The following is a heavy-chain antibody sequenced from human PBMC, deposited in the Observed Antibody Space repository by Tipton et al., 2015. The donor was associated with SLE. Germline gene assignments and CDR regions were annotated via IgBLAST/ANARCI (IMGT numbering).Heavy chain of an antibody. Sequence: QLVQSGGGVVQPGRSLRLSCAASGFTFSSYGMHWVRQAPGKGLEWVAVIWYDGSNKYYADSVKGRFTISRDNSKNTLYLQMNSLRAEDTAVYYCAKDLTMIVGDAFDIWGQGTMVTVSS. V-gene: IGHV3-33*06. CDR2: IWYDGSNK. CDR1: GFTFSSYG. CDR3: AKDLTMIVGDAFDI. J-gene: IGHJ3*02. D-gene: IGHD3-22*01.